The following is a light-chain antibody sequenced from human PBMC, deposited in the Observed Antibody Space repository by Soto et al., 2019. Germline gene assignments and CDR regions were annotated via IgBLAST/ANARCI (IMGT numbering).Light chain of an antibody. J-gene: IGKJ4*01. CDR3: QQLNSYPLT. CDR1: QDISDY. Sequence: EIQLTQSPSFLSASVGDRVTITCRASQDISDYLAWYQQRPGKAPKLLIYAASTLQSGVPSRFSGSGSGTDFTLTISSLQPEDFATYSCQQLNSYPLTFGGGTNVEIK. V-gene: IGKV1-9*01. CDR2: AAS.